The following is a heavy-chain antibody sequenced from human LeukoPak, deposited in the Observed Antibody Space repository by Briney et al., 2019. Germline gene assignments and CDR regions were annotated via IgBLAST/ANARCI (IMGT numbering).Heavy chain of an antibody. CDR2: ISSSGSTI. Sequence: GGSLRLSCAASGFTFSDYYMSWIRQAPGKGLEWVSYISSSGSTIYYADSVKGRFTISRGNAKNSLYLQMNSLRAEDTAVYYCARDGDYDFLNWFDPWGQGTLVTVSS. CDR3: ARDGDYDFLNWFDP. V-gene: IGHV3-11*01. D-gene: IGHD3-3*01. J-gene: IGHJ5*02. CDR1: GFTFSDYY.